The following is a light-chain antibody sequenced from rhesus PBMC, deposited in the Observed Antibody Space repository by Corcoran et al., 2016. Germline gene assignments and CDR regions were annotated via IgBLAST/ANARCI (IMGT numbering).Light chain of an antibody. CDR2: DAS. J-gene: IGKJ3*01. V-gene: IGKV1-38*01. CDR1: QGISSY. CDR3: QQRNTFPFT. Sequence: DIQLTQSPSSLSASVGDRVTITCRASQGISSYLAWYQQKSGKAPKLLIFDASSLQSGVPSRFSCSGSVIEFTLTISRLQPEDFATYYCQQRNTFPFTFGPGTKLDIK.